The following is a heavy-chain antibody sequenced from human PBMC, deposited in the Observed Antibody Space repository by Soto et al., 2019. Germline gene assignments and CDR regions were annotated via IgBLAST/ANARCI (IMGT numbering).Heavy chain of an antibody. D-gene: IGHD2-15*01. V-gene: IGHV3-23*01. Sequence: EVQVLESGGTLVQPGGSLRLSCAASGFTFSSYTMNWVRQAPGKGLEWVSRLTGSGDNTYYADSIKGRFTISRDNSKNTLYLEMNSLRAEDTAIYYCAKGKDRASLDYWGQGTLVTVSS. CDR2: LTGSGDNT. CDR1: GFTFSSYT. CDR3: AKGKDRASLDY. J-gene: IGHJ4*02.